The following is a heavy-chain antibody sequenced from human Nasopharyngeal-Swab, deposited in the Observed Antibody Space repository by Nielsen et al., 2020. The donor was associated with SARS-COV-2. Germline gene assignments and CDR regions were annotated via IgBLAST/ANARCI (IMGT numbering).Heavy chain of an antibody. J-gene: IGHJ6*02. CDR1: NGSINSYY. Sequence: GSLRLSCTVSNGSINSYYWSWIRQPPGKGLEWIGYIYFSGSTSYNPSLKSRVTMSVDTSKNQFSLNLTSVTAADTAVYYCARVALGSYLRGRGMDVWGQGTTVTVSS. CDR3: ARVALGSYLRGRGMDV. CDR2: IYFSGST. D-gene: IGHD3-16*02. V-gene: IGHV4-59*13.